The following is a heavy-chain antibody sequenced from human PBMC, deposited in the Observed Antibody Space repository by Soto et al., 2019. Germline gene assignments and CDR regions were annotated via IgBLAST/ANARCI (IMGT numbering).Heavy chain of an antibody. Sequence: SETLSLTCAVYGGSFSGYYWSWIRQPPGKGLEWIGEINHSGSTNYNPSLKSRVTISVDTSKNQFSLKLSSVTAADTAVYYCAREPSYGDYRSGIDYWGQGTLVTVSS. CDR1: GGSFSGYY. V-gene: IGHV4-34*01. CDR3: AREPSYGDYRSGIDY. CDR2: INHSGST. J-gene: IGHJ4*02. D-gene: IGHD4-17*01.